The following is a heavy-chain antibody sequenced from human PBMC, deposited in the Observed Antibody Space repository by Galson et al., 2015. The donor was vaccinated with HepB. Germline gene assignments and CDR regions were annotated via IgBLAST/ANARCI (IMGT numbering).Heavy chain of an antibody. CDR2: IRSKAYGGTT. Sequence: SLRLSCAASGFTFGDYAMSWVRQAPGKGLEWVGFIRSKAYGGTTEYAASVKGRFTISRDDSKSIAYLQMNSLKTEDTAVYYCTRDKGADIRGIDFDYWGQGTLVTVSS. CDR1: GFTFGDYA. J-gene: IGHJ4*02. CDR3: TRDKGADIRGIDFDY. D-gene: IGHD2-15*01. V-gene: IGHV3-49*04.